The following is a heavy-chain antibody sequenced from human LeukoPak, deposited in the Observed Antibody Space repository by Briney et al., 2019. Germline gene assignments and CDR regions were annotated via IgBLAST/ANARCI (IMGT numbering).Heavy chain of an antibody. J-gene: IGHJ4*02. D-gene: IGHD2-2*01. CDR3: ASPPLGYCSSTSCYATGPPPLGY. CDR1: GYTFTSYG. CDR2: ISAYNGNT. Sequence: ASVKVSCKASGYTFTSYGISWVRQAPGQGLEWMGWISAYNGNTNYAQKLQGRVTMTTDTSTSTAYMELRSLRSDDTAVYYCASPPLGYCSSTSCYATGPPPLGYWGQGTLVTVSS. V-gene: IGHV1-18*01.